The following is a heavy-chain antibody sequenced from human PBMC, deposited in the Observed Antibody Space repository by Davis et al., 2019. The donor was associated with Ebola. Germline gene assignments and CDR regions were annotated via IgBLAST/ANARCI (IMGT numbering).Heavy chain of an antibody. J-gene: IGHJ4*02. V-gene: IGHV1-18*01. Sequence: ASVKVSCKTSGYTFSNFGINWVRQAPGQGLEWMGWVTPYKGNIKYAQKFQDRVTMSTDTSTGTAYMEVRSLRSDDTAVYYCARGGGLRWIFDFWGQGTLVTVSS. CDR1: GYTFSNFG. D-gene: IGHD4-23*01. CDR3: ARGGGLRWIFDF. CDR2: VTPYKGNI.